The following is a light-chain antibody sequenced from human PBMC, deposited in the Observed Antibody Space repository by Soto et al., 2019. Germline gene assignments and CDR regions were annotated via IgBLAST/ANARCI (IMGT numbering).Light chain of an antibody. CDR2: DII. Sequence: QSALTQPASVSGSPGQSITISCTGTSSDIGAFTSVSWYQQHPGKAPKLIIYDIIHRPSGVSDRFSGSKSVNTASLTVSGIQPEDEANYYCSSYSRTTTLVVFGGGTKLPVL. CDR3: SSYSRTTTLVV. J-gene: IGLJ2*01. CDR1: SSDIGAFTS. V-gene: IGLV2-14*03.